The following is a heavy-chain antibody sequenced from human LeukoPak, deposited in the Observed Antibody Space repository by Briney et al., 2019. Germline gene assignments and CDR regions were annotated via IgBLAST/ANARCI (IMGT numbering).Heavy chain of an antibody. Sequence: SETLSLTCAVYGGSFSGHYWSWIRQPPGKGLEWIGEINDSGSTNYNPPLKSRVTISVDTSKNQFSLKLSSVTAADTAVYHCATGTYYYESSAYYRLPFQHWGQGTLVTVSS. J-gene: IGHJ1*01. V-gene: IGHV4-34*01. CDR1: GGSFSGHY. D-gene: IGHD3-22*01. CDR2: INDSGST. CDR3: ATGTYYYESSAYYRLPFQH.